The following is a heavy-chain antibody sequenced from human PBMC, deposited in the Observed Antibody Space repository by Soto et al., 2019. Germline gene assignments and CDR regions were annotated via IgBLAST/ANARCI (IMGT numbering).Heavy chain of an antibody. D-gene: IGHD3-22*01. CDR3: ASRGYYDSSGYLDY. J-gene: IGHJ4*02. V-gene: IGHV3-23*01. CDR2: ISSSGGST. Sequence: PGESLKISCAASGFTFRSYAMSWVRQAPGKGLEWVSAISSSGGSTYYADSVKGRFTISRDNSKNTLYLQMNNLRVEDTAVYYCASRGYYDSSGYLDYWGQGTLVTVSS. CDR1: GFTFRSYA.